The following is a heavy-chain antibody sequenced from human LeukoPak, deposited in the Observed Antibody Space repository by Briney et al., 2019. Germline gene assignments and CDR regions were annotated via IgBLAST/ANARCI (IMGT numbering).Heavy chain of an antibody. J-gene: IGHJ6*02. CDR3: AKDLCGDCYPYYYAMDV. Sequence: PGGSLRLSCAVSGFTFSNYAMTWVRQAPGKGLECVSAISGGGDKTYFADSVKGRFTISRDNSKSTVYLQMNGLRGEDTAVYYCAKDLCGDCYPYYYAMDVWGQGTTVTVSS. D-gene: IGHD2-21*02. CDR1: GFTFSNYA. CDR2: ISGGGDKT. V-gene: IGHV3-23*01.